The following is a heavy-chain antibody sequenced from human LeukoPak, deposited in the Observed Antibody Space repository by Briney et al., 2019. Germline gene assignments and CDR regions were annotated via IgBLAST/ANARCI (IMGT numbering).Heavy chain of an antibody. J-gene: IGHJ4*02. CDR2: ISSSGSTI. Sequence: PGGSLRLSCAASGFTFSSYEMNWVRQAPGKGLEWVSYISSSGSTIYYADSVKGRFTISRDNAKNSLYLQMNSLRAEDTALYHCARGYSSGLLSPLGYWGQGTLVTVSS. V-gene: IGHV3-48*03. CDR1: GFTFSSYE. D-gene: IGHD3-22*01. CDR3: ARGYSSGLLSPLGY.